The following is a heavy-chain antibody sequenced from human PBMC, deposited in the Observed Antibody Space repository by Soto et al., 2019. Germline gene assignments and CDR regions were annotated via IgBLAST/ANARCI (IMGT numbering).Heavy chain of an antibody. Sequence: ASVKVSCKASGGTFSSYAISWVRQAPGQGLEWMGGIIPIFGTANYAQKFQGRVTITADESTSTAYMELSSLRSEDTAVYYCARGLWSGYDPAAGWFDPWGQGTLVTVSS. CDR3: ARGLWSGYDPAAGWFDP. CDR1: GGTFSSYA. V-gene: IGHV1-69*13. D-gene: IGHD3-3*01. J-gene: IGHJ5*02. CDR2: IIPIFGTA.